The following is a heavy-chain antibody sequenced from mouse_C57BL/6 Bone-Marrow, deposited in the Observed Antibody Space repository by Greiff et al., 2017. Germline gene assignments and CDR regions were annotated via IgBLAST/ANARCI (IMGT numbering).Heavy chain of an antibody. CDR2: IYPSDSET. Sequence: QVQLQQPGAELVRPGSSVKLSCKASGYTFTSYWMDWVKQRPGQGLEWIGNIYPSDSETHYNQKFKDKATLTVDKSSSTAYMQLSSLTSEDSAVYYCARGLYAMDYGGQGTSVTVSA. V-gene: IGHV1-61*01. J-gene: IGHJ4*01. CDR3: ARGLYAMDY. CDR1: GYTFTSYW.